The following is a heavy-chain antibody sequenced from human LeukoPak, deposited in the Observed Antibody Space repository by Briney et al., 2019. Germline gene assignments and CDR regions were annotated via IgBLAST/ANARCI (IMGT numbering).Heavy chain of an antibody. CDR1: GFTFDDYA. CDR3: AKDMGEYYDSSGYPYDY. CDR2: ISWNSGSI. J-gene: IGHJ4*02. D-gene: IGHD3-22*01. V-gene: IGHV3-9*01. Sequence: VQLGGSLRLSCAASGFTFDDYAMHWVRQAPGKGLEWVSGISWNSGSIGYADSVKGRFTISRDNAKNSLYLQMNSLRAEDTALYYCAKDMGEYYDSSGYPYDYWGQGTLVTVSS.